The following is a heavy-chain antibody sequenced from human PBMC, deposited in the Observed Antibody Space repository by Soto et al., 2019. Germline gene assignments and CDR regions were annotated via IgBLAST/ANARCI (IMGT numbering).Heavy chain of an antibody. Sequence: ASVKVSCKASGYTFTGYYMHWVRQAPGQGLEWMGWINPNSGGTNYAQKFQGWVTMTRDTSISTAYMELSRLRSDDTAMYYCARDKQWLVRGPLYYFDYWGQGTLVTVSS. CDR3: ARDKQWLVRGPLYYFDY. CDR2: INPNSGGT. CDR1: GYTFTGYY. V-gene: IGHV1-2*04. D-gene: IGHD6-19*01. J-gene: IGHJ4*02.